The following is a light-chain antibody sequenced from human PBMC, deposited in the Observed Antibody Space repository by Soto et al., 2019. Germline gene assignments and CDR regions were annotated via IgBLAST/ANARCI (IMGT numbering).Light chain of an antibody. CDR2: SNN. Sequence: QSVLTQPPSASGTPGQRVTISCSGSSSNIGSNTVNWYQQLPGTAPKRLIYSNNQRPSGVPDRFSGSKSGTSASLAISGLQSEDEADYYCAAWDDSLNAHYVFGTGTKLTVL. V-gene: IGLV1-44*01. CDR3: AAWDDSLNAHYV. CDR1: SSNIGSNT. J-gene: IGLJ1*01.